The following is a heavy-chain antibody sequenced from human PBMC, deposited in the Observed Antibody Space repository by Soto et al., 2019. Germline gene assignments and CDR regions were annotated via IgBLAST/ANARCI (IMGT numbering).Heavy chain of an antibody. Sequence: GASVKVSCKASGYLFTAYSMHGVLLSALRGREWMGVVNPSGGSTKYAQNFQGRVTMTRDTSTTTIYMELSSLRSDDTAIYYCAREENCSGGTCYSEYFHRWGQGTLVTVSS. D-gene: IGHD2-15*01. CDR3: AREENCSGGTCYSEYFHR. CDR2: VNPSGGST. CDR1: GYLFTAYS. J-gene: IGHJ1*01. V-gene: IGHV1-46*01.